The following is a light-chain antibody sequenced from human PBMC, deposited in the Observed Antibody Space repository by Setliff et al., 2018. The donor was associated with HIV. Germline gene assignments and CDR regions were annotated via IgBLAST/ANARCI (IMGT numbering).Light chain of an antibody. J-gene: IGLJ2*01. CDR1: SSDVGGFDF. Sequence: QSVLTQPASVSGSPGQSITISCTGTSSDVGGFDFVSWYQQHPGKAPKLIIYGGNKRPSGVSDRFSGSKSANTASLTISGLQAEDEADYFCSSYSYSTTLVFGGGT. CDR2: GGN. V-gene: IGLV2-14*01. CDR3: SSYSYSTTLV.